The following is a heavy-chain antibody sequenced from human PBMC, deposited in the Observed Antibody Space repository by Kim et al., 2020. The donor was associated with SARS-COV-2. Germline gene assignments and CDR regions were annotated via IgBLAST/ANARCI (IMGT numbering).Heavy chain of an antibody. CDR1: GFTFGDYA. J-gene: IGHJ4*02. D-gene: IGHD1-26*01. CDR2: IRSKAYGGTT. CDR3: TRVELGATYPSFDY. Sequence: GGSLRLSCTASGFTFGDYAMSWFRQAPGKGLEWVGFIRSKAYGGTTEYAASVKGRFTISRDDSKSIAYLQMNSLKTEDTAVYYCTRVELGATYPSFDYWGQGTLVTVSS. V-gene: IGHV3-49*03.